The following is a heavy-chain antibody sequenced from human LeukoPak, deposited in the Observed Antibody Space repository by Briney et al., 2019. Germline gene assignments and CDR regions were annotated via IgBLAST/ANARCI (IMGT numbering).Heavy chain of an antibody. CDR3: AKSHSGYDYFDY. CDR1: GFTVSSNY. CDR2: IYSGGST. Sequence: GGSLRLSCAASGFTVSSNYMSWVRQAPGKGLEWVSVIYSGGSTYYADSGKGRFTISRDNSGDTLYLQMNSLRAEDTAVYYCAKSHSGYDYFDYWGQGTLVTVSS. D-gene: IGHD5-12*01. J-gene: IGHJ4*02. V-gene: IGHV3-53*01.